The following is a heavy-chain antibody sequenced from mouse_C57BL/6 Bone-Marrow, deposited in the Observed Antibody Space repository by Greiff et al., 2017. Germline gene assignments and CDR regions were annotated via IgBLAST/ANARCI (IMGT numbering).Heavy chain of an antibody. J-gene: IGHJ3*01. CDR3: AFYDYLFDY. D-gene: IGHD2-4*01. CDR1: GYTFTDYY. CDR2: INPNNGGT. Sequence: EVKLQQSGPELVKPGASVKISCQASGYTFTDYYMNWVKQSHGKSLEWIGDINPNNGGTSYNQKFKGKSTLTVDKSSSTAYMELSSLTSEASAVYYCAFYDYLFDYWGEGTLVTVSA. V-gene: IGHV1-26*01.